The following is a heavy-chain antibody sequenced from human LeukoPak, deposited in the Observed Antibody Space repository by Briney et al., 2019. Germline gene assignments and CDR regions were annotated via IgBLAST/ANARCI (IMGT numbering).Heavy chain of an antibody. V-gene: IGHV3-21*01. Sequence: GGSLRLSCAASGFTFSSYSMNWVRQAPGKGLEWVSSTSSSSSYIYYADSVKGRFTISRDNAKNSLYLQMNSLRAEDTAVYYCARGGCSSTSCYPGYWGQGTLVTVSS. D-gene: IGHD2-2*01. CDR2: TSSSSSYI. J-gene: IGHJ4*02. CDR1: GFTFSSYS. CDR3: ARGGCSSTSCYPGY.